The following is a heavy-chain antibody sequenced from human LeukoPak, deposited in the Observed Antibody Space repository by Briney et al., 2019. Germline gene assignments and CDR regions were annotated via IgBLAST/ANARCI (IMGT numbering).Heavy chain of an antibody. CDR2: IYPGDSDT. CDR3: ARPRGSSWLTDAFDI. V-gene: IGHV5-51*01. CDR1: GYSFTSYW. Sequence: GESLKISCKGSGYSFTSYWIGWVRQMPGKGLEWMGIIYPGDSDTRFSPSFQGQVTISADKSISTAYLQWSSLKASDTAMYYCARPRGSSWLTDAFDIWGQGTMVTVSS. D-gene: IGHD6-13*01. J-gene: IGHJ3*02.